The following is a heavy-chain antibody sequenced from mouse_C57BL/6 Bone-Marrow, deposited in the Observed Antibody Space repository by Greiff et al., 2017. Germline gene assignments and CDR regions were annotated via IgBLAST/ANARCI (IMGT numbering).Heavy chain of an antibody. J-gene: IGHJ2*01. D-gene: IGHD1-1*01. Sequence: VQLQQPGAELVKPGASVKMSCKASGYTFTSYWITWVKQRPGQGLEWIGDIYPGSGSTNYNEKFKSKSTLAVDTSSRTAYMQLSSLTSEDSAVYYCVITAVDPLDYWGQGTTLTVSS. CDR2: IYPGSGST. CDR3: VITAVDPLDY. V-gene: IGHV1-55*01. CDR1: GYTFTSYW.